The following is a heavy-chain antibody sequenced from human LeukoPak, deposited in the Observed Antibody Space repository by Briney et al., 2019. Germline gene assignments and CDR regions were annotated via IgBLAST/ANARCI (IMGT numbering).Heavy chain of an antibody. D-gene: IGHD1-26*01. CDR2: INWNGGST. CDR3: ARDSGSYFDY. J-gene: IGHJ4*02. Sequence: GGSLRLSCAASGFTFSDYYMSWIRQAPGKGLEWVSGINWNGGSTGYADSVKGRFTISRDNAKNSLYLQMNSLRAEDTAVYYCARDSGSYFDYWGQGTLVTVSS. CDR1: GFTFSDYY. V-gene: IGHV3-20*04.